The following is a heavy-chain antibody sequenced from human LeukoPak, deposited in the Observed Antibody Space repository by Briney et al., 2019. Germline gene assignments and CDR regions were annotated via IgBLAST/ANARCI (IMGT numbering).Heavy chain of an antibody. CDR1: GFTFDDYA. CDR2: ISWNSGSI. CDR3: AKDAHYYDSSGYYFLGGAFDY. Sequence: GGSLRLSCAASGFTFDDYAMHWVRQAPGKGLKWVSGISWNSGSIGYADSVKGRFTISRDNAKNSLYLQMNSLRAEDTALYYCAKDAHYYDSSGYYFLGGAFDYWGRGTLVTVSS. V-gene: IGHV3-9*01. J-gene: IGHJ4*02. D-gene: IGHD3-22*01.